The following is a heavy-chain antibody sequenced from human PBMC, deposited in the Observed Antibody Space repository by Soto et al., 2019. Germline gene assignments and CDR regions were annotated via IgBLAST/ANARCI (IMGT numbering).Heavy chain of an antibody. J-gene: IGHJ4*02. CDR1: GFTFSSYG. CDR2: IKNSGSTT. V-gene: IGHV3-64D*06. D-gene: IGHD6-19*01. Sequence: GSLRLSCSASGFTFSSYGMHWVRQAPGKGLEYVSAIKNSGSTTNYADSVKGRFTISRDNSKNMLYLQMSSLTSEDTAVYYCAVVAGSYWFDCWGQGTLVTVSS. CDR3: AVVAGSYWFDC.